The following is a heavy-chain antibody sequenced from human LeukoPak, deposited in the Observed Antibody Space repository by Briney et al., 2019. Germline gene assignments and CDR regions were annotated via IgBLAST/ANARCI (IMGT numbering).Heavy chain of an antibody. V-gene: IGHV4-4*02. CDR2: IYHSGST. J-gene: IGHJ4*02. CDR3: ARAHYYDSSLLDY. Sequence: PSETLSLTCAVSGGSISSSNWWSWVRQPPGKGLEWIGEIYHSGSTNYNPSLKSRVTISVDKSKNQFSLKLSSVTAADTAVYYCARAHYYDSSLLDYWGQGTLVTVSS. D-gene: IGHD3-22*01. CDR1: GGSISSSNW.